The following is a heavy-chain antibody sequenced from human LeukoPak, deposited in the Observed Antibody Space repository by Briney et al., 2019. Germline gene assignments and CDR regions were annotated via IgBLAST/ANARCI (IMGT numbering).Heavy chain of an antibody. J-gene: IGHJ4*02. D-gene: IGHD4-17*01. CDR1: GFTFSSYA. Sequence: MPGRSLRLSCAASGFTFSSYAMHWVRQAPGKGLEWIGYIYYSGSTNYNPSLQSRVTMSVDTSKNQFSLKLSSVTAADTAMYYCARVRRGDYTHPYLDYWGQGTLVTVSS. CDR3: ARVRRGDYTHPYLDY. CDR2: IYYSGST. V-gene: IGHV4-59*01.